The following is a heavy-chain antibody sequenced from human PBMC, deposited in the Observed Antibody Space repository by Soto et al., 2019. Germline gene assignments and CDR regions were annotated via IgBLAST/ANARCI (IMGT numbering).Heavy chain of an antibody. D-gene: IGHD3-10*01. Sequence: QITLKESGPTLVKPTQTLTLTCTFSGFSLSTSGVGVGWIRQPPGKALEWLALIYWDDDKRYSPSLKSRLTITKDTSKNQVVLTMTNMDPVDTATYYCAHDTLPYDGNAFDIWGQGTMVTVSS. CDR3: AHDTLPYDGNAFDI. CDR1: GFSLSTSGVG. V-gene: IGHV2-5*02. J-gene: IGHJ3*02. CDR2: IYWDDDK.